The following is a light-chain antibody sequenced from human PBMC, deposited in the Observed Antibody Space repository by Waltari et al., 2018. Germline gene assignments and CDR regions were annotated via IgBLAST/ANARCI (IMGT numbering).Light chain of an antibody. CDR1: SSDFGNHNL. J-gene: IGLJ3*02. V-gene: IGLV2-23*01. CDR2: EAS. CDR3: SSYADSDTWV. Sequence: QSALTQPASVSGSPGQSITISCSGPSSDFGNHNLFPWYQRHPGKPPKLIIYEASKRPSDISNHFSASKSGNTASLTISGLQAEDEADYFCSSYADSDTWVFGGGTRLTVL.